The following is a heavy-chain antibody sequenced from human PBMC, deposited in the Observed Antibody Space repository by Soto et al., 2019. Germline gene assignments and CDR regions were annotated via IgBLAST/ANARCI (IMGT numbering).Heavy chain of an antibody. CDR1: GFTFGDYA. CDR3: TRDGWVRGVIIRPPWDY. D-gene: IGHD3-10*01. J-gene: IGHJ4*02. V-gene: IGHV3-49*04. Sequence: GSLRLSCTASGFTFGDYAMSWVRQAPGKGLEWVGFIRSKAYGGTTEYAASVKGRFTISRDDSKSIAYLQMNSLKTEDTAVYYCTRDGWVRGVIIRPPWDYWGQGTLVTVSS. CDR2: IRSKAYGGTT.